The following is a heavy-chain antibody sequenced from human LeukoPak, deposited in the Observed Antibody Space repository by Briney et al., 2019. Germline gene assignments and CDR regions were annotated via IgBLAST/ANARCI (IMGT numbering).Heavy chain of an antibody. CDR2: ISAYNGNT. Sequence: GASVKVSCKASGGTFSSYAISWVRQAPGQGLEWMGWISAYNGNTNYAQKLQGRVTMTTDTSTSTAYMELRSLRSDDTAVYYCARDYCTNGVCYNYYYYGMDVWGQGTTVTVSS. D-gene: IGHD2-8*01. V-gene: IGHV1-18*01. CDR3: ARDYCTNGVCYNYYYYGMDV. J-gene: IGHJ6*02. CDR1: GGTFSSYA.